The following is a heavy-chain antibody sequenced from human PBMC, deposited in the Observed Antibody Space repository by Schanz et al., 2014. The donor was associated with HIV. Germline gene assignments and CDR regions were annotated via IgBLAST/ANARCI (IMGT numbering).Heavy chain of an antibody. CDR2: SWYDGTNK. V-gene: IGHV3-33*03. J-gene: IGHJ4*02. D-gene: IGHD2-15*01. Sequence: QVQLVESGGALVQPGRSLRLSCVASGLTLRSYGMHWVRQAPGKGLEWVAVSWYDGTNKYYADSVKGRFTVSRDNSQNPLYLQLDNVRAEDTAVYYCAKEGKPVVVDGPRHWGQGVLVTVSS. CDR1: GLTLRSYG. CDR3: AKEGKPVVVDGPRH.